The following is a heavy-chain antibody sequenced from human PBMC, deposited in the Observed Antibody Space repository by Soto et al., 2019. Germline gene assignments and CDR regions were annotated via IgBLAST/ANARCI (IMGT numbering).Heavy chain of an antibody. CDR1: GLPFRDYP. J-gene: IGHJ4*02. V-gene: IGHV3-23*01. CDR2: ITRSSSNL. D-gene: IGHD3-9*01. CDR3: AKGGAVYGLLTHDY. Sequence: EVQLLESGGGVEQPGGSLRLSCAAYGLPFRDYPKSWVRQAPGKGLEWVTTITRSSSNLYYKNSVKGRFAISRDNSRNIRFLQMNSLTAEDTAVYYCAKGGAVYGLLTHDYWGQGTLVTVSS.